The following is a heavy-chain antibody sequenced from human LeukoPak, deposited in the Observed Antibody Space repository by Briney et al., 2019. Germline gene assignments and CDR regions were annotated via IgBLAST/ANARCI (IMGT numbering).Heavy chain of an antibody. CDR2: IYYSGST. CDR3: ARQQQLVRRYNWFDP. J-gene: IGHJ5*02. Sequence: PSETLSLTCTVPGGSISSSSYYWGWIRQPPGKGLEWIGSIYYSGSTYYNPSLKSRVTISVDTSKNQFSLKLSSVTAADTAVYYCARQQQLVRRYNWFDPWGQGTLVTVSS. D-gene: IGHD6-13*01. CDR1: GGSISSSSYY. V-gene: IGHV4-39*01.